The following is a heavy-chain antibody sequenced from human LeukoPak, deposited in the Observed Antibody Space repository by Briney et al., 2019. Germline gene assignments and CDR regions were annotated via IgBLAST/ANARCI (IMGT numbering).Heavy chain of an antibody. D-gene: IGHD4-17*01. J-gene: IGHJ3*02. CDR3: AIPFHYDLGAFDI. V-gene: IGHV4-39*01. CDR1: GGSISSSSYY. CDR2: IYYSGST. Sequence: LSETLSLTFTVSGGSISSSSYYWGWIRQPPGKGLEWIGSIYYSGSTYYNPSLKSRVTISVDTSKNQFSLKLSSVTAADTAVYYCAIPFHYDLGAFDIWGQGTMVTVSS.